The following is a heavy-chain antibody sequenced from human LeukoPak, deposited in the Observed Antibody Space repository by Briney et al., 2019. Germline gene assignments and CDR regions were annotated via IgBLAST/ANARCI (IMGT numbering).Heavy chain of an antibody. Sequence: GGSLRLSCAASGFTFSTYAMNWVRQAPGKGLEWVSIITGSGDTTYCADSVKGRFTTSRDNSKNTLYLQMNSLRAGDTAVYYCARDDAGYPYGYWGHGTLVTVSS. V-gene: IGHV3-23*01. D-gene: IGHD5-12*01. CDR2: ITGSGDTT. J-gene: IGHJ4*01. CDR1: GFTFSTYA. CDR3: ARDDAGYPYGY.